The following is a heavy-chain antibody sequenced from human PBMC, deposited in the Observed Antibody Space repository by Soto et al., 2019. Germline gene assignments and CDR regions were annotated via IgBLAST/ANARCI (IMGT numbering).Heavy chain of an antibody. Sequence: ASVKVSCKASGYTFTSYDINWVRQATGQGLEWMGWMNPNSGNTGYAQKFQGRVTMTRNTSISTAYMELSSLRSEDTAVYYCARDEAMVRGEDYYYYYMDVWGKGTTVTAP. CDR2: MNPNSGNT. CDR3: ARDEAMVRGEDYYYYYMDV. CDR1: GYTFTSYD. V-gene: IGHV1-8*01. J-gene: IGHJ6*03. D-gene: IGHD3-10*01.